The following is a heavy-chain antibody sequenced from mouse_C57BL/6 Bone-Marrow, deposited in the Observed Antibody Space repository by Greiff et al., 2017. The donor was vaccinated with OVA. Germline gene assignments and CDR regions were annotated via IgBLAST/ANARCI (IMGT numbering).Heavy chain of an antibody. Sequence: EVQLVESGGGLVQPGGSLKLSCAASGFTFSDYYMYWVRQTPEKRLEWVAYISNGGGSTYYPDTVKGRFTISRDNAKNTLYLQMSRLKSEDTAMYYCARQFITTVVGYFDVWGTGTTVTVSS. CDR1: GFTFSDYY. CDR2: ISNGGGST. V-gene: IGHV5-12*01. CDR3: ARQFITTVVGYFDV. J-gene: IGHJ1*03. D-gene: IGHD1-1*01.